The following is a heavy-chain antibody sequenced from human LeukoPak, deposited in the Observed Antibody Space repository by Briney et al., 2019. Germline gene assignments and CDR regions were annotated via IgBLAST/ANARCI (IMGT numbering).Heavy chain of an antibody. Sequence: GGSLRLSCAASGFSFSSYAVSWVRQAPGRGLEWVSGISDGGSRTYYADSVKGRFTISRDDSKNTLYLQMNSLRAEDTALYYCARDLHYYVAMDVWGQGTTVTASS. D-gene: IGHD3-10*02. CDR1: GFSFSSYA. J-gene: IGHJ6*02. V-gene: IGHV3-23*01. CDR3: ARDLHYYVAMDV. CDR2: ISDGGSRT.